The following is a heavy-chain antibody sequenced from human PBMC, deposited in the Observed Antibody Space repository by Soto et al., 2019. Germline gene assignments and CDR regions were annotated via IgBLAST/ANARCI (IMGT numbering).Heavy chain of an antibody. V-gene: IGHV4-59*04. J-gene: IGHJ4*02. CDR1: GGSINNYY. Sequence: PSETLSLTCTVSGGSINNYYWTWIRQPPGKGLEWVGSLSYSGTTDYNSSLRSRVTVSVDMSKKQISLKLRSVTAADTAVYYCVRHRGSKPDYWGKGTLITX. CDR3: VRHRGSKPDY. CDR2: LSYSGTT. D-gene: IGHD3-10*01.